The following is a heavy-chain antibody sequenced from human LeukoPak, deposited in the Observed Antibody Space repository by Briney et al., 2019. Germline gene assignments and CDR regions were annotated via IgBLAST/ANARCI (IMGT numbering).Heavy chain of an antibody. V-gene: IGHV3-30*18. CDR1: GFTFSTYG. Sequence: QPGRSLRLSCAASGFTFSTYGMHWVRQAPGKGLEWVAIVSYDGNNQYYPDSVKGRFTISRDNSKNTLYLQMNSLRAEDTAVYYCAKDSTYYDILTGYYPDYWGQGTLVTVSS. D-gene: IGHD3-9*01. CDR2: VSYDGNNQ. CDR3: AKDSTYYDILTGYYPDY. J-gene: IGHJ4*02.